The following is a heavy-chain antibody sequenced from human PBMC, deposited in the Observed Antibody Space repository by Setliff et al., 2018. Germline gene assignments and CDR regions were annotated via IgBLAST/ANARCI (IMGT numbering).Heavy chain of an antibody. CDR2: ISGYNGNT. CDR1: GYTFINYG. V-gene: IGHV1-18*01. CDR3: ARGQPPTPRPYFYHMDV. J-gene: IGHJ6*03. D-gene: IGHD2-15*01. Sequence: GASVKVSCKTSGYTFINYGLSWMRQAPGQGLEWMGWISGYNGNTDYTQNLQGRVTMTKNTSISTAYMELSSLRSEDTAVYYCARGQPPTPRPYFYHMDVWGKGTTVTVSS.